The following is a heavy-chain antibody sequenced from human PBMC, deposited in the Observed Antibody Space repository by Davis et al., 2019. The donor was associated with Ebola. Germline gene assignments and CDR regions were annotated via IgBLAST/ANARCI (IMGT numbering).Heavy chain of an antibody. Sequence: GESLKISCAASGFTFSDYYMSWIRQAPGKGLEWVSYISSSGSTIYYAESVKGRFTISRDNAKNSLFLQMNSLRAEDTAVYYCARDLYRSGDVAFDIWGQGTMVTVSS. CDR2: ISSSGSTI. J-gene: IGHJ3*02. CDR3: ARDLYRSGDVAFDI. V-gene: IGHV3-11*04. D-gene: IGHD3-10*01. CDR1: GFTFSDYY.